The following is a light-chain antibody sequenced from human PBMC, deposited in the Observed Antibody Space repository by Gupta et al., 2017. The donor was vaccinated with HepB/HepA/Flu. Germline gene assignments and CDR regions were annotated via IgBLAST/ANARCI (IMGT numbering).Light chain of an antibody. V-gene: IGKV1-39*01. CDR2: AAS. CDR1: QSISSY. Sequence: DIQMTQSPSSLSASVGDRVTITCRASQSISSYLNWYQQKPGKAPKLLIYAASSLQSGVPSRFSGSGSGTDSTLTISSLQPEDFATYYCQQSYSTLQTFGQGTRLEIK. CDR3: QQSYSTLQT. J-gene: IGKJ5*01.